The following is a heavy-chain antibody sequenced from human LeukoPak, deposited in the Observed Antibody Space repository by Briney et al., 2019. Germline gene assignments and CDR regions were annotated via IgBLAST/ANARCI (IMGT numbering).Heavy chain of an antibody. CDR1: GDSVSSNSAA. CDR3: ARDPSWDSGWNDY. J-gene: IGHJ4*02. D-gene: IGHD6-19*01. V-gene: IGHV6-1*01. CDR2: TYYSSKWYN. Sequence: SQTLSLTCAISGDSVSSNSAAWNWIRQSPSRGLEWLGRTYYSSKWYNDYAESVKSRISINPDTSKNQFSLQLNSVTPEDTAVYYCARDPSWDSGWNDYWGQGTLVTVSS.